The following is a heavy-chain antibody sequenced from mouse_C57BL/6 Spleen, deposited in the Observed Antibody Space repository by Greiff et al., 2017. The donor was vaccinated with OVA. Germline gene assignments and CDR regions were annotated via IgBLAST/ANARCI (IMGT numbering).Heavy chain of an antibody. CDR3: ARGDYGLTRYYAMDY. CDR1: GYTFTDYN. D-gene: IGHD2-4*01. CDR2: INPNNGGT. V-gene: IGHV1-18*01. Sequence: EVQLQQSGPELVKPGASVKIPCKASGYTFTDYNMDWVKQSHGKSLEWLGDINPNNGGTIYNQKFKGKATLTVDKSSSTAYMELRSLTSEDTAVYYCARGDYGLTRYYAMDYWGQGTSVTVSS. J-gene: IGHJ4*01.